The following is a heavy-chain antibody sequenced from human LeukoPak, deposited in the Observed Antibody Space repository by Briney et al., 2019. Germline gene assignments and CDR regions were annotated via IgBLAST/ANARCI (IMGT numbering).Heavy chain of an antibody. Sequence: SQTLSLTCAISGDSVSSDITAWNWIRQSPSRGLEWLGRTYYNSRWSNDYAVSVESRITINPDTTRNQFSLPLKSVTPEDKAVYYCARDNTPAVDYWGQGTLVTVSS. V-gene: IGHV6-1*01. J-gene: IGHJ4*02. CDR3: ARDNTPAVDY. CDR1: GDSVSSDITA. D-gene: IGHD2-2*01. CDR2: TYYNSRWSN.